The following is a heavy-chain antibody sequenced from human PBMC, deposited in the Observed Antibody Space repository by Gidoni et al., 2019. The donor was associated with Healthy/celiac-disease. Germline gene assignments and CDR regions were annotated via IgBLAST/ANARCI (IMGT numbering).Heavy chain of an antibody. CDR2: IYYSGST. CDR3: AREYCSGGSCYFDY. Sequence: QVQLQESGPGLVKPSQTLSLTCTVSGGSISSGGYSWSWIRQHPGKGLEWIGYIYYSGSTYYNPSLKILVTISVDTSKNQFSLKLSSVTAADTAVYYCAREYCSGGSCYFDYWGQGTLVTVSS. CDR1: GGSISSGGYS. V-gene: IGHV4-31*01. J-gene: IGHJ4*02. D-gene: IGHD2-15*01.